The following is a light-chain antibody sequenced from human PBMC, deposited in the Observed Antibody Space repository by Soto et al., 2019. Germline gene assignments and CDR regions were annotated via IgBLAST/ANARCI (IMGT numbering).Light chain of an antibody. CDR1: SSDVGGYNY. V-gene: IGLV2-14*01. CDR3: SSYTSSSTLLYV. J-gene: IGLJ1*01. CDR2: EVS. Sequence: QSALTQPASVSGSPGQSITISCTGTSSDVGGYNYVSWYQQHPGKATKLMIYEVSNRPSGASNRFSGSKSGNTASLTISGLQADDEAHYYCSSYTSSSTLLYVFGTGTKVTVL.